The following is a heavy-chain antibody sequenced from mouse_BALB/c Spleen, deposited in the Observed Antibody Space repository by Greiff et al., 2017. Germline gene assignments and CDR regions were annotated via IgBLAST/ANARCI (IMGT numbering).Heavy chain of an antibody. J-gene: IGHJ3*01. D-gene: IGHD1-1*01. CDR2: ISSGSSTI. CDR1: GFTFSSFG. CDR3: ARSHYGSSCFAY. Sequence: EVHLVESGGGLVQPGGSRKLSCAASGFTFSSFGMHWVRQAPEKGLEWVAYISSGSSTIYYADTVKGRFTISRDNPKNTLFLQMTSLRSEDTAMYYCARSHYGSSCFAYWGQGTLVTVSA. V-gene: IGHV5-17*02.